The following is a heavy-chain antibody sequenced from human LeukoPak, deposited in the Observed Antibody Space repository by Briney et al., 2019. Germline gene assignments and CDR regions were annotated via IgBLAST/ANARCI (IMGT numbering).Heavy chain of an antibody. CDR3: ARYPEDIVVVPAAIPSYGMDV. CDR1: GYSFTSCW. Sequence: RGESLKISCKGSGYSFTSCWIGWVRQMPGKGLEWMGIIYPGDSDTRYSPSFQGQVTISADKSISTAYLQWSSLKASDTAMYYCARYPEDIVVVPAAIPSYGMDVWGQGTTVTVSS. CDR2: IYPGDSDT. J-gene: IGHJ6*02. D-gene: IGHD2-2*01. V-gene: IGHV5-51*01.